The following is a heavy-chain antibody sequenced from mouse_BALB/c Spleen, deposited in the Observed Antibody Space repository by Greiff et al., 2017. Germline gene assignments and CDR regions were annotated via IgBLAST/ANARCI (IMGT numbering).Heavy chain of an antibody. D-gene: IGHD2-2*01. Sequence: QVQLKESAAELARPGASVKMSCKASGYTFTSYTMHWVKQRPGQGLEWIGYINPSSGYTEYNQKFKGKATLTADTSSSTAYMQISSLTSEDSAVYFCARGWLRGYFDVWGAGTTVTVSS. V-gene: IGHV1-4*02. CDR1: GYTFTSYT. CDR2: INPSSGYT. J-gene: IGHJ1*01. CDR3: ARGWLRGYFDV.